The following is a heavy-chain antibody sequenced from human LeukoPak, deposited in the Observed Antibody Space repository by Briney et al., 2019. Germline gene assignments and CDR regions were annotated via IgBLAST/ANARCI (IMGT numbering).Heavy chain of an antibody. CDR3: AKYYCGDCRALNAFDT. CDR1: GFTFSSYA. Sequence: PGGSLRLSCAASGFTFSSYAMSWVRQAPGKGLEWVSAISGSGGSTYYADSVKGRFTISRDNSKNTLYLQMNSLRAEDTAVYYCAKYYCGDCRALNAFDTWGQGTMVTVSS. V-gene: IGHV3-23*01. D-gene: IGHD2-21*01. J-gene: IGHJ3*02. CDR2: ISGSGGST.